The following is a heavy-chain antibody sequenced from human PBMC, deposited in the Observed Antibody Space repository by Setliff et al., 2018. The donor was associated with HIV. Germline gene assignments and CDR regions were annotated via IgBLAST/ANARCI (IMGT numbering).Heavy chain of an antibody. CDR2: IYHSGST. J-gene: IGHJ5*02. D-gene: IGHD3-9*01. Sequence: PSETLSLTCAVSGYSISSGYYWGWIRQPPGKGLGWIGSIYHSGSTNYNPSLKSRVTISVDTSKNQFSLKLSSVTAADTAVYYCARSYYDILTGYHTPNWFDPWGQGTLVTVSS. V-gene: IGHV4-38-2*01. CDR1: GYSISSGYY. CDR3: ARSYYDILTGYHTPNWFDP.